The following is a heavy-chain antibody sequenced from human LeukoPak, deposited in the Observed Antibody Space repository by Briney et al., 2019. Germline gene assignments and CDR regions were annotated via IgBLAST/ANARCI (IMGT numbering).Heavy chain of an antibody. CDR2: ISTNTGSP. CDR3: LAVDYYDSSGYYHPFDY. CDR1: GYTFTSYA. Sequence: ASVKASCKASGYTFTSYAMNWVRQAPGQGLEWMGWISTNTGSPTYAQGFTGRFVFSLDTSVSTAYLQISSLKAEDTAVYYCLAVDYYDSSGYYHPFDYWGQGTLVTVSS. D-gene: IGHD3-22*01. J-gene: IGHJ4*02. V-gene: IGHV7-4-1*02.